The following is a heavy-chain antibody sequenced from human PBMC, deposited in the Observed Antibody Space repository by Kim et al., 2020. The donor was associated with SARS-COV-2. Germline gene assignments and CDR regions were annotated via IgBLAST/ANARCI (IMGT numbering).Heavy chain of an antibody. CDR2: ISYDDNHK. V-gene: IGHV3-30*09. CDR3: ASITSEGRSADDYGY. Sequence: GGSLRLSCAASGFTFSSYAMHWVRQAPGKGLEWVSVISYDDNHKFYADSVKGRFAISRDTSKNTLYLQMNSLTPEDSAVYYCASITSEGRSADDYGYWGQRTLLTLS. CDR1: GFTFSSYA. D-gene: IGHD5-12*01. J-gene: IGHJ4*02.